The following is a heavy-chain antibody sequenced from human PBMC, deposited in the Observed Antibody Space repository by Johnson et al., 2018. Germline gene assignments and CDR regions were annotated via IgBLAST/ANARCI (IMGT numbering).Heavy chain of an antibody. V-gene: IGHV1-69*01. D-gene: IGHD2-2*02. CDR3: AGDCSSTSCYTREYYYGMDV. Sequence: QVQLVQSGAEVKKPGSSVKVSCKASGGTFSSYAISWVRQAPGQGLEWMGGIIPIFGTANYAQKFQGRVLITADESTSTAYMELSSLRSEDTAVYYCAGDCSSTSCYTREYYYGMDVWGQGTTVTVSS. CDR2: IIPIFGTA. J-gene: IGHJ6*02. CDR1: GGTFSSYA.